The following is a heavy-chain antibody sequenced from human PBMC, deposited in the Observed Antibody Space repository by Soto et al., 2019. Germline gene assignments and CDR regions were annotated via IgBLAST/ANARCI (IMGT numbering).Heavy chain of an antibody. CDR3: ARQAARNYFDF. V-gene: IGHV3-23*01. J-gene: IGHJ4*02. CDR2: ISGSGGST. Sequence: GESLRLSCAASGFTFSSYAMSWVRQAPGKGLEWVSAISGSGGSTYYADSVKGRFTISRDKAKNSLYLQMNSLRAEETAVYYCARQAARNYFDFWGQGTPVTVSS. D-gene: IGHD6-6*01. CDR1: GFTFSSYA.